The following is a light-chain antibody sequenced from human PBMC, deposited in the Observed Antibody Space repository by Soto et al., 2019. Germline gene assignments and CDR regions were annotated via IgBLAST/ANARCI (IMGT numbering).Light chain of an antibody. CDR1: QSVSSN. J-gene: IGKJ1*01. CDR3: QQYNNWSPWT. V-gene: IGKV3-15*01. Sequence: EIVMTQSPATLSVSPGERATLSCRASQSVSSNLALYQQKPGQAPRLLIYGASTRATGIPARFSGSGSGTAFTLTISSLQSEDFAVYYCQQYNNWSPWTFGQGTKVDIK. CDR2: GAS.